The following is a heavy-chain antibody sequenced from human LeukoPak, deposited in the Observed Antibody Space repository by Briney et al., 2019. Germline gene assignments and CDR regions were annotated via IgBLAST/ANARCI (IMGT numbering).Heavy chain of an antibody. CDR2: IWYDGSNK. D-gene: IGHD2-15*01. V-gene: IGHV3-33*01. J-gene: IGHJ4*02. CDR1: GFTFSSYG. CDR3: ARAGDCSGGSCYSGSRASPWYFDY. Sequence: GRSLRLSCAASGFTFSSYGMHWVRQAPGKGLEWVAVIWYDGSNKYYADSVKGRFTISGDNSKNTLYLQMNSLRAEDTAVYYCARAGDCSGGSCYSGSRASPWYFDYWGQGTLVTVSS.